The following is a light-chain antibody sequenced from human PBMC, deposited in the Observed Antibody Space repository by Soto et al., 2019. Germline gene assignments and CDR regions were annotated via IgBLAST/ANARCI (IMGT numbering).Light chain of an antibody. CDR3: QQYGSSPLT. CDR2: DAS. CDR1: QSVSSSY. V-gene: IGKV3-20*01. Sequence: EIVLTQSPGTLSLSPGERATLSCRASQSVSSSYLAWYQQKPGQAPRLLIYDASIRATGIPDRFSGSGSVTDFTLTISRLEPEEFAVYYWQQYGSSPLTFGGGTKVEI. J-gene: IGKJ4*01.